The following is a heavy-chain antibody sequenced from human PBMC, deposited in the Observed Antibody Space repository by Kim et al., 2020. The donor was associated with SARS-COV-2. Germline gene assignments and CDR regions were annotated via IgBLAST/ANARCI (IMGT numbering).Heavy chain of an antibody. V-gene: IGHV4-31*02. J-gene: IGHJ6*02. CDR3: ARDRRDYYYYGMDV. Sequence: NPSLQSRVTISVDTSKNQFSLKLSSVTAADTAVYYCARDRRDYYYYGMDVWGQGTTVTVSS.